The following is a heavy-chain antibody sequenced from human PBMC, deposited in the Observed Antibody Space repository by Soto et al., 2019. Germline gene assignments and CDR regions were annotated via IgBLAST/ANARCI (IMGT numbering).Heavy chain of an antibody. CDR1: GFTFSSYA. CDR3: AKVVKGCSGGTCYSVSSGMDV. V-gene: IGHV3-30-3*01. Sequence: PGGSLRLSCAASGFTFSSYAMHWVRQAPGKGLEWVAVISYGGSSTYYADSVKGRFTISRDNSKNTLYLQMDSLRAEDAAVYYCAKVVKGCSGGTCYSVSSGMDVWGQGTTVTVSS. D-gene: IGHD2-15*01. J-gene: IGHJ6*02. CDR2: ISYGGSST.